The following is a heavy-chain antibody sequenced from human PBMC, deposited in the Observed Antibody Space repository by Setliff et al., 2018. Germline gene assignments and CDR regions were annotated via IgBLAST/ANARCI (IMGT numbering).Heavy chain of an antibody. J-gene: IGHJ4*02. V-gene: IGHV4-59*08. D-gene: IGHD3-22*01. CDR1: GGSISSHY. CDR2: IYYSGST. Sequence: SETLSLTCTVSGGSISSHYWSWIRQRPGKGLEWIGSIYYSGSTNYNPSLKSRVTISVDTSKNQFSLKLSSVTAADTAVYYCARLWISSESNTYFYPKYFDFWGQGTLVTVSS. CDR3: ARLWISSESNTYFYPKYFDF.